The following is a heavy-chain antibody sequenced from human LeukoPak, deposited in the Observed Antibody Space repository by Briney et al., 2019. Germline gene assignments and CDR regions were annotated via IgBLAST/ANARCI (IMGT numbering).Heavy chain of an antibody. V-gene: IGHV1-69*04. J-gene: IGHJ3*02. CDR3: ARAERRIAAAGAPDAFDI. CDR1: GGTFSSYA. CDR2: IIPILGIA. D-gene: IGHD6-13*01. Sequence: SVKVSCKASGGTFSSYAISWVRQAPGQGLEWMGRIIPILGIANYEQKFQGRVTITADKSTSTAYMELSSLRSEDTAVYYCARAERRIAAAGAPDAFDIWGQGTMVTVSS.